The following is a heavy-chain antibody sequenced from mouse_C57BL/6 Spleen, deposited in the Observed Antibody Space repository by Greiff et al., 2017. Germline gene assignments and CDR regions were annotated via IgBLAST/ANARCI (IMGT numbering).Heavy chain of an antibody. D-gene: IGHD2-2*01. CDR1: GFNIKDYY. J-gene: IGHJ4*01. CDR3: TTKAIYGYDNYYAMDY. CDR2: IDPEDGDT. Sequence: EVKLMESGAELVRPGASVKLSCTASGFNIKDYYMHWVKQRPEQGLEWIGRIDPEDGDTEYAPKFQGKATMTADTSSNTAYLQLSSLTSEDTAVYYCTTKAIYGYDNYYAMDYWGQGTSVTVSS. V-gene: IGHV14-1*01.